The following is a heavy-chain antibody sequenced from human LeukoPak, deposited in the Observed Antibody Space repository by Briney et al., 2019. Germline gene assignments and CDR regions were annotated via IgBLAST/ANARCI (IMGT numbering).Heavy chain of an antibody. CDR2: IYYSGST. CDR1: GGSISSSSYY. V-gene: IGHV4-39*01. CDR3: ARGDAPATIFGVVIKTNWFDP. J-gene: IGHJ5*02. D-gene: IGHD3-3*01. Sequence: PSETLSLTCTVSGGSISSSSYYWGWIRQPPGKGLEWIGSIYYSGSTYYNPSLKSRVTISVDTSKNQFSLKLSSVTAADTAVYYCARGDAPATIFGVVIKTNWFDPWGQGTLVTVSS.